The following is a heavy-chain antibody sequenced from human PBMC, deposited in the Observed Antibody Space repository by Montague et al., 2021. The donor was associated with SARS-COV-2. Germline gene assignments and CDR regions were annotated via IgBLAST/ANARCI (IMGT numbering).Heavy chain of an antibody. CDR2: ITHSGST. CDR3: ARGRYSSSWYRTKYYFDY. Sequence: SETLSLTCAVYGGSFSGYYWSWIRQPPGKGLEWIGEITHSGSTNYNPSLKSRVTISLYTSTNQFSLKLSSVTAADTAVYYCARGRYSSSWYRTKYYFDYWGQGTLVTVSS. J-gene: IGHJ4*02. D-gene: IGHD6-13*01. CDR1: GGSFSGYY. V-gene: IGHV4-34*01.